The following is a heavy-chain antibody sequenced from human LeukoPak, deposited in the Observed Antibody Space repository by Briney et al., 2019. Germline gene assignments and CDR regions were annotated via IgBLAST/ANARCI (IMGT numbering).Heavy chain of an antibody. J-gene: IGHJ4*02. CDR3: AKGPGYSTIDY. CDR2: ICYDGSNK. Sequence: PGRSLRLSCAASGFTFSSYGMHWVRQAPGKGLEWVAVICYDGSNKYYVDSVKGRFTISRDNFKNTLYLQMNSLRAEDTAVYYCAKGPGYSTIDYWGQGTLVTVSS. V-gene: IGHV3-33*06. CDR1: GFTFSSYG. D-gene: IGHD2-21*01.